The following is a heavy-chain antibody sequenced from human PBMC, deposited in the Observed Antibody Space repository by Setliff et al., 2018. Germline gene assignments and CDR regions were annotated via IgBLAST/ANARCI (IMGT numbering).Heavy chain of an antibody. Sequence: PGGSLRLSCTASGLTFSNCWVSWVRQAPGKGLEWVASINPGGSEKYYVDSVKGRFTISRDNAKNSLSLQMNNLRTEDTAVYYCFGAGTCSYWGQGTLVTVSS. CDR1: GLTFSNCW. D-gene: IGHD3-10*01. CDR3: FGAGTCSY. CDR2: INPGGSEK. J-gene: IGHJ4*02. V-gene: IGHV3-7*01.